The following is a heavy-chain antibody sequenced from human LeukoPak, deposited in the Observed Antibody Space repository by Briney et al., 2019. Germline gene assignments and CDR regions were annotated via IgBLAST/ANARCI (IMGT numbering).Heavy chain of an antibody. CDR2: IIPIFGTA. J-gene: IGHJ4*02. Sequence: SVKVSCKASGGTISSYAISWVRQAPGQGLEWMGGIIPIFGTANYAQKFQGRVTITADESTSTAYMELSSLRSEDTAVYYCARASLNSSGFKSGFDYWGQGTLVTVSS. D-gene: IGHD3-22*01. CDR1: GGTISSYA. CDR3: ARASLNSSGFKSGFDY. V-gene: IGHV1-69*13.